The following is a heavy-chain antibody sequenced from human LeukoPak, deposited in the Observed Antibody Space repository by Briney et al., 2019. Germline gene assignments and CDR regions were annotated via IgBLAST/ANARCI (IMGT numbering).Heavy chain of an antibody. CDR1: GGSFSGYY. Sequence: SETLSLTCAVYGGSFSGYYWSWIRQPPGKGLEWIGEINHSGSTNYNPSLKSRVTISVDTSKNRFSLKLSSVAAADTAVYYCARGRNPYYWGQGTLVTVSS. D-gene: IGHD1-14*01. V-gene: IGHV4-34*01. J-gene: IGHJ4*02. CDR3: ARGRNPYY. CDR2: INHSGST.